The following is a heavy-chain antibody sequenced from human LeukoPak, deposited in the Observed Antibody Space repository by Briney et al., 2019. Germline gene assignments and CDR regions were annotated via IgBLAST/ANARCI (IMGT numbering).Heavy chain of an antibody. J-gene: IGHJ4*02. CDR3: ARDISSNYGFDN. CDR1: GFTFSSYR. D-gene: IGHD4-4*01. V-gene: IGHV3-21*01. Sequence: PGGSLRLSCAASGFTFSSYRMTWVRQAPGKGLEWVSSISSGSRDIYYADSVKGRFTIYRDNAKNSLYLEMNSLRAADTAVYYCARDISSNYGFDNWGQGTLVAVSS. CDR2: ISSGSRDI.